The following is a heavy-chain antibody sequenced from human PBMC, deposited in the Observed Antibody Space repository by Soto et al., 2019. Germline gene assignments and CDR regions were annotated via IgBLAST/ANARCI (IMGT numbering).Heavy chain of an antibody. CDR3: ARDGGRHAGGIDY. J-gene: IGHJ4*02. CDR1: GGTFSSYS. D-gene: IGHD1-26*01. V-gene: IGHV1-69*01. CDR2: IIPIFGTA. Sequence: QVQLVQSGAEVKKPGSSVKVSCKASGGTFSSYSINWVRQAPGQGLEWMGEIIPIFGTANYAQKFQGRVTSTADESTSTAYMELSSLRSEETAVYYCARDGGRHAGGIDYWGQGNRVTVSS.